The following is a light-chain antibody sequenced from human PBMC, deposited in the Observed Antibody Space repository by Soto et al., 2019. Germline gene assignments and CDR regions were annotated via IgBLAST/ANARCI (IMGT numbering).Light chain of an antibody. J-gene: IGLJ2*01. Sequence: SYELTQPPSVSVAPGQTARITCGGNNIGSKSVHWYQQRPGQAPVLVVHDDSDRPSGIPERFSSSNSENTATLTITRVEAVDEADYYCQVWDTSNDHVVFGGGTKLTVL. CDR1: NIGSKS. CDR3: QVWDTSNDHVV. CDR2: DDS. V-gene: IGLV3-21*02.